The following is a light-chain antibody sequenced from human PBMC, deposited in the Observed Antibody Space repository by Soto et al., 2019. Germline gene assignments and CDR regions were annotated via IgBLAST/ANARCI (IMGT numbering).Light chain of an antibody. CDR2: AAS. J-gene: IGKJ3*01. CDR1: QGISNY. V-gene: IGKV1-9*01. Sequence: DIQLTQSPSLLSASVGDRVIITCRASQGISNYVAWFQQKPGKAPKVLIYAASTLQSGVPSRFSRSGSGTEFTLTISSLQPEDFATYFCQQLISYPFTFGPGTKVDIK. CDR3: QQLISYPFT.